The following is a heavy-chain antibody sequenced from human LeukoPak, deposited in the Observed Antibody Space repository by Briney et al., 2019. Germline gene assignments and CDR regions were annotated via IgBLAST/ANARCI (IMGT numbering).Heavy chain of an antibody. J-gene: IGHJ4*02. D-gene: IGHD1-26*01. CDR3: ARQFGGSYYRGPFDY. CDR1: GFTFNKYW. Sequence: QPGGSLRLSCAASGFTFNKYWMNWVRQAPGKGLEWVANIKQDGSEKYYVDSVKGRFTISRDNAKNSLFLQMDSLRAEDTAVYYCARQFGGSYYRGPFDYWGQGTLVTVSS. CDR2: IKQDGSEK. V-gene: IGHV3-7*01.